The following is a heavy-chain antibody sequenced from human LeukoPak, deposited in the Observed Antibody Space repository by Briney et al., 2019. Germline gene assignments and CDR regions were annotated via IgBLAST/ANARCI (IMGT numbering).Heavy chain of an antibody. CDR1: GGSFSGYY. V-gene: IGHV4-34*01. J-gene: IGHJ6*02. CDR2: INHSGST. Sequence: SETLSLTCAVYGGSFSGYYWSWIRQPPGKGLEWIGEINHSGSTNYNPSLKSRVTTSVDTSKNQFSLKLSSVTAADTAAYYCARGRRSYYYYYGMDVWGQGTTVTVSS. CDR3: ARGRRSYYYYYGMDV.